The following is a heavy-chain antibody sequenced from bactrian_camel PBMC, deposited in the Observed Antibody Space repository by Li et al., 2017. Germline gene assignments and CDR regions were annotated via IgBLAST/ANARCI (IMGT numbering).Heavy chain of an antibody. CDR2: IEWDGST. CDR1: GHTY. J-gene: IGHJ4*01. V-gene: IGHV3S53*01. CDR3: AVPSTGATLPDVIESCLEYEYNY. Sequence: HVQLVESGGGLVQPGGSLTLSCLISGHTYMGWFRQAPGKEREGVARIEWDGSTEYAESVKGRFTISQDNAKNTLYLQMNNLKSEDTAVYYCAVPSTGATLPDVIESCLEYEYNYWGQGTQVTVS. D-gene: IGHD5*01.